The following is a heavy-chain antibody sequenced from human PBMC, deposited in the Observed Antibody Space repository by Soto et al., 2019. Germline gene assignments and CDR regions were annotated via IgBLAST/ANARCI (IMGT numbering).Heavy chain of an antibody. D-gene: IGHD2-8*02. J-gene: IGHJ6*02. CDR2: LIPIFGTA. CDR1: GGTFSSYA. V-gene: IGHV1-69*13. CDR3: ARGTIKDWWDYYYGMDV. Sequence: SVKVSCKASGGTFSSYAISWVRQAPVQGLESMGGLIPIFGTANYAEKFQGRVTITADESTSTAYMELSRLRSEDTAVYYCARGTIKDWWDYYYGMDVWGQGTTVTVSS.